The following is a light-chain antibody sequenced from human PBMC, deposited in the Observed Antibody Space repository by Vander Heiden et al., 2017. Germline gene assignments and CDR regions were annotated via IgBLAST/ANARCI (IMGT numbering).Light chain of an antibody. J-gene: IGKJ4*01. Sequence: DIVITLPPRFLPVTPGEPASISCRSSQSLLHSNGYNYLDWYLQKPGQSPQLLIYLGSNRASGVPDRFSGSGSGTDFTLKISRVEAEDVGVYYCMQALQTPLTFGGGTKVEIK. CDR1: QSLLHSNGYNY. V-gene: IGKV2-28*01. CDR3: MQALQTPLT. CDR2: LGS.